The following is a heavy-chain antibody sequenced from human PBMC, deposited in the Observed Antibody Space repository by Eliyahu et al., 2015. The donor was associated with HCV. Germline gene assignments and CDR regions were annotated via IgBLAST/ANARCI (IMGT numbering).Heavy chain of an antibody. V-gene: IGHV3-23*01. CDR3: AKGSGETSRRSSFDF. Sequence: WVRQAPGRGLEWVSSISGSADATFYADSVRGRFTISRDNSENTQYLQMNSLRVEDTAVYYCAKGSGETSRRSSFDFWDQGTLVTVSS. J-gene: IGHJ4*02. D-gene: IGHD3-10*01. CDR2: ISGSADAT.